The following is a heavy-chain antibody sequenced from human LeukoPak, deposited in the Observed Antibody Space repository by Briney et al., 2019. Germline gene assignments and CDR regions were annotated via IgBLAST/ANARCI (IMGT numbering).Heavy chain of an antibody. CDR2: ISSSGSTM. CDR1: GFTFSSYA. Sequence: GGSLRLSCAASGFTFSSYAMSWVRQAPGKGLEWVSYISSSGSTMYYADSVKGRFTISRDNAKNSLYLQMNSLRAEDTAGFYCARIFDSSGYPDDAFDIWGQGTMVTVSS. J-gene: IGHJ3*02. D-gene: IGHD3-22*01. CDR3: ARIFDSSGYPDDAFDI. V-gene: IGHV3-48*01.